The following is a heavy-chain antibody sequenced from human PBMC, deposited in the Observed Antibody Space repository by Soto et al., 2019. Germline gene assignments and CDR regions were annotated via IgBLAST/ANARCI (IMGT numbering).Heavy chain of an antibody. CDR2: ISGSGGST. CDR1: GFTFSSYA. Sequence: EVQLLESGGGLVQPGGSLRLSCAASGFTFSSYAMSWVRQAPGKGLEWVSAISGSGGSTYYADSVKGRFTISRDNSQNRLYLQMNSLRAEDTAVDYCAKDAVGSRGGNYFDYWGQGTLVTVSS. D-gene: IGHD1-26*01. CDR3: AKDAVGSRGGNYFDY. J-gene: IGHJ4*02. V-gene: IGHV3-23*01.